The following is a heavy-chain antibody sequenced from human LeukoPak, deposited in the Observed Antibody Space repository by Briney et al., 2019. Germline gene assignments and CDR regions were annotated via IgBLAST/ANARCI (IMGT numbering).Heavy chain of an antibody. Sequence: PGGSLRLSCAASGFTFSGSAMHWVRQASGKGLEWVGRIRSKANSYATAYAASVKGRFTISRDDSKNTAYLQMNSLKTEDTAVYYCYPPFGAYCSGGSCYSDSFDPWGQGTLVTVSS. D-gene: IGHD2-15*01. CDR1: GFTFSGSA. CDR3: YPPFGAYCSGGSCYSDSFDP. CDR2: IRSKANSYAT. J-gene: IGHJ5*02. V-gene: IGHV3-73*01.